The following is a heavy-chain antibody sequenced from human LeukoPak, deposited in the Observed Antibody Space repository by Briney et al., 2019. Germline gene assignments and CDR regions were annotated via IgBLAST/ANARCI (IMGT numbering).Heavy chain of an antibody. CDR1: GGSISSYY. CDR3: ARLIVATTLDY. Sequence: PSETLSLTCTVSGGSISSYYWSWIRQPPGKGLEWIGYIYYSGSTNYNPSLKSRVTISVDTSKNQFSLKLSSVTAADTAVYYCARLIVATTLDYWGQGTLVTVSS. D-gene: IGHD5-12*01. CDR2: IYYSGST. J-gene: IGHJ4*02. V-gene: IGHV4-59*08.